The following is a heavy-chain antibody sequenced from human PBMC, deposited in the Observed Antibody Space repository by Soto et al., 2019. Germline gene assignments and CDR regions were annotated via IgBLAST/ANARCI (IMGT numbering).Heavy chain of an antibody. D-gene: IGHD5-18*01. CDR2: ISYDGNNK. V-gene: IGHV3-30-3*01. CDR3: ASEMDTSTHPPYFDY. CDR1: GFSFSSYA. Sequence: QVQVVESGGGVVQPGRSLRLSCAASGFSFSSYAMHWLRQAPGKGLEWVSIISYDGNNKYYADSVKGRFTISRDNSKNTLYLQMNSLTAEDTAVYYCASEMDTSTHPPYFDYWGQGTLVTVSS. J-gene: IGHJ4*02.